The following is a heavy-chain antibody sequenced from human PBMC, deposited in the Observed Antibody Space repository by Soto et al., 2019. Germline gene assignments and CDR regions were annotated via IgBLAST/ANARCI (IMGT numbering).Heavy chain of an antibody. V-gene: IGHV3-7*05. CDR2: IKQDGSEK. Sequence: EVQLVESGGGLVQPGGSPRLSCAASGFPFSSHWMTWVRQAPGKGLEWVAYIKQDGSEKYYVDSVMGRFTMSRDNTQSSLSLQMNTLRVEDSAVYYCARITSPGYFDSWGQGTLVTVSS. J-gene: IGHJ4*02. CDR1: GFPFSSHW. D-gene: IGHD1-20*01. CDR3: ARITSPGYFDS.